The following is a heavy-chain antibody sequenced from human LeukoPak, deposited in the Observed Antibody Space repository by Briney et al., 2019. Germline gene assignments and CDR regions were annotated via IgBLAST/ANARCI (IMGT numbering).Heavy chain of an antibody. J-gene: IGHJ4*02. D-gene: IGHD2-2*01. V-gene: IGHV3-7*03. Sequence: PGGSLRLSCAASGFTFSSYWMSWVRQAPGKGLEWVANIKQDGSEKYYVDSVKGRFTISRDNAKNSLYLQMNSLRAEDTAVYYCARQIVVVPAATTDLFDYWGQGTLVTVSS. CDR3: ARQIVVVPAATTDLFDY. CDR2: IKQDGSEK. CDR1: GFTFSSYW.